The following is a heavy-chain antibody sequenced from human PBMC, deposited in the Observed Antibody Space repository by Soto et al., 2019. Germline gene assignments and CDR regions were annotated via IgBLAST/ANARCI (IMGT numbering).Heavy chain of an antibody. Sequence: GPTLMNPTHTLTHTCTFSGFSLSTSGMCVSWMRQPPGKALEWLALIDWDDDKYYSTSLKTRLTISKDTSKNQVVLTMTNMDPVDTATYYWARIMAAYEGWFDPWGQGTLVTVSS. CDR1: GFSLSTSGMC. D-gene: IGHD5-12*01. J-gene: IGHJ5*02. CDR3: ARIMAAYEGWFDP. V-gene: IGHV2-70*01. CDR2: IDWDDDK.